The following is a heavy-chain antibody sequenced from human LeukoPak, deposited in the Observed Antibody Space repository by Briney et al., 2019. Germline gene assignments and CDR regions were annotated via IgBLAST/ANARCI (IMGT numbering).Heavy chain of an antibody. D-gene: IGHD3-3*01. CDR1: GYTFSSYW. J-gene: IGHJ4*02. CDR2: IYPGDSDT. Sequence: GESLRISCKGSGYTFSSYWIGWVRQMPGKGLEWMRIIYPGDSDTRYSPSLQGQVTISVDTSIGTAYLQWSSLKASDTAIYYCARQNDFRLDYWGQGTLVTVSS. V-gene: IGHV5-51*01. CDR3: ARQNDFRLDY.